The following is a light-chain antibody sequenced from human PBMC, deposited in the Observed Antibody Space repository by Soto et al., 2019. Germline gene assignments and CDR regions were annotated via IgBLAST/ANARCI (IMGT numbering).Light chain of an antibody. CDR1: SSDVGYYDY. CDR2: EVT. Sequence: QSVLTQPPSASGFPGQSVTISCTGTSSDVGYYDYVSWHQQHPGKAPKLVIYEVTKRPSGVPDRVSASKSGNTASLTVSGLRAEDEADYYCSSYAGSNNFVFGSGTKVTVL. J-gene: IGLJ1*01. V-gene: IGLV2-8*01. CDR3: SSYAGSNNFV.